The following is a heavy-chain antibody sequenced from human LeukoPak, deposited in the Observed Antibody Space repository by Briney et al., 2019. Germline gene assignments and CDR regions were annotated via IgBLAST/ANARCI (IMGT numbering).Heavy chain of an antibody. CDR2: ISWNSGSI. CDR1: GFTFDDYA. D-gene: IGHD3-10*01. V-gene: IGHV3-9*01. J-gene: IGHJ6*02. CDR3: AKGSMVRGAYRGNYYGMDV. Sequence: PGRSLRLSCAASGFTFDDYAMHWVRQAPGKGLEWVSGISWNSGSIGYADSVKGRFTISRDNSKNTLYLQMNSLRAEDTAVYYCAKGSMVRGAYRGNYYGMDVWGQGTTVTVSS.